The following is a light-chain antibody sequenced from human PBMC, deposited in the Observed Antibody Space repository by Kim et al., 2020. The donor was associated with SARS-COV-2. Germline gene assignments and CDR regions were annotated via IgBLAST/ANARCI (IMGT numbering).Light chain of an antibody. CDR3: NSRDSSGNHV. CDR2: GKN. J-gene: IGLJ2*01. CDR1: SLRSYY. Sequence: VALGQTVRITCQGDSLRSYYASWYQQKPGQAPVLVIYGKNNRPSGIPDGFSGSSSGNTASLTITGAQAEDEADYYCNSRDSSGNHVFGGGTQLTVL. V-gene: IGLV3-19*01.